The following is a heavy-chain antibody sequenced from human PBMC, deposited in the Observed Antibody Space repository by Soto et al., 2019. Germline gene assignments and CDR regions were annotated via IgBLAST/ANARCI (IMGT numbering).Heavy chain of an antibody. D-gene: IGHD3-22*01. CDR3: ARVSTYFFDSSGYYSSDY. CDR2: VFFSGST. Sequence: PSETLSLTCSVSGGSVSSDSYCWSWIRQPPGQGLEWIGYVFFSGSTNYNPSLKSRVTISVDTSKNQFSLRLISVTAADTAVYYCARVSTYFFDSSGYYSSDYWGQGTMVTVSS. CDR1: GGSVSSDSYC. V-gene: IGHV4-61*01. J-gene: IGHJ4*02.